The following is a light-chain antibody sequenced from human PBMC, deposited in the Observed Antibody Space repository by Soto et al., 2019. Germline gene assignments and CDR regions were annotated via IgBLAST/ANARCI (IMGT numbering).Light chain of an antibody. CDR2: DTN. Sequence: QSVLTQPPSVSAAPGQKVTISCSGRSSNIGNNYVSWYQHLPGTAPKLLIYDTNKRPSGIPDRFSGSKSGTSATLGITGLQTGDEADYYCGTWDSRLSAVVFGGRTKLTVL. J-gene: IGLJ2*01. CDR3: GTWDSRLSAVV. V-gene: IGLV1-51*01. CDR1: SSNIGNNY.